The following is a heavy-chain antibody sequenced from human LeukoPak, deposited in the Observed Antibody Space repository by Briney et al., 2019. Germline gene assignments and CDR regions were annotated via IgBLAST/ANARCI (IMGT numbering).Heavy chain of an antibody. J-gene: IGHJ5*02. Sequence: GGSLRLSCAVSGFIFSSYAMSWVPQAPGKGLEWGLANSGSGGSTYYADSVKGRFTISRDNSKKTLYLQMNSLRAEDTAVYYCAKDPASDIAAAAGVRFDPWGQGTLVTVSS. CDR1: GFIFSSYA. CDR2: NSGSGGST. CDR3: AKDPASDIAAAAGVRFDP. D-gene: IGHD6-13*01. V-gene: IGHV3-23*01.